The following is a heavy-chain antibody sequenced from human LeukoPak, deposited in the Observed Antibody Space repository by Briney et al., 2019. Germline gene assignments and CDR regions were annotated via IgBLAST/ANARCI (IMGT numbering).Heavy chain of an antibody. CDR3: AKSGEPYSSGWGSASDI. D-gene: IGHD6-19*01. J-gene: IGHJ4*02. CDR2: ISYDGSNK. CDR1: GFTFSSYG. Sequence: GGSLRLSCAASGFTFSSYGMHWVRQAPGKGLEWVAVISYDGSNKYYADSVKGRFTISRDNSKNTLYLQMNSLRAEDTAVYYCAKSGEPYSSGWGSASDIWGQGTLVTVSS. V-gene: IGHV3-30*18.